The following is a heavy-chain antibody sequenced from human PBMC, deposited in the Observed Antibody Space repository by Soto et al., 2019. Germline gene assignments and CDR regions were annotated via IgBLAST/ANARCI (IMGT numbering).Heavy chain of an antibody. V-gene: IGHV3-23*01. J-gene: IGHJ4*02. CDR2: ISGSGGST. D-gene: IGHD1-7*01. CDR1: GFTFSSYA. Sequence: GGSLRLSCAASGFTFSSYAMSWVRQAPGKGLEWVSAISGSGGSTYYADSVKGRFTISRDNSKNTLYLQMNSLRAEDTAVYYCAKCPYNWNYEGHFDYWGQGTLVTVSS. CDR3: AKCPYNWNYEGHFDY.